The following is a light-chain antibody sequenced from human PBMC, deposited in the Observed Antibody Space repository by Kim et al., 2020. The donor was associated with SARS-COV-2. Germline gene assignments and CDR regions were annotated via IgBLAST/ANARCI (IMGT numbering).Light chain of an antibody. CDR2: GAS. J-gene: IGKJ5*01. V-gene: IGKV1-17*01. Sequence: ATVGNRVTITCRASQDIRNDLGWYQQNPGRAPKRLIYGASSLQSGVPSRFSGSGSGTEFTLTISSVQPEDFATYFCLQHSTYPITFGQGTRLEIK. CDR3: LQHSTYPIT. CDR1: QDIRND.